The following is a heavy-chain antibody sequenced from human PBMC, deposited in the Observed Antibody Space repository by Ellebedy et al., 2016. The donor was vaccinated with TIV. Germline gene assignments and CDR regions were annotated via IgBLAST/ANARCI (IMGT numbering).Heavy chain of an antibody. CDR2: IKSDGSST. J-gene: IGHJ6*02. Sequence: PGGSLRLSCAASGFTFGSYWMHWVRQAPGKGLVWVSRIKSDGSSTNYADSVKGRFTISSDNAENTLYLQMNSLRVEDTAVYYCGSSSRGYSGVYMDVWGQGTTVTVSS. V-gene: IGHV3-74*01. CDR3: GSSSRGYSGVYMDV. D-gene: IGHD5-12*01. CDR1: GFTFGSYW.